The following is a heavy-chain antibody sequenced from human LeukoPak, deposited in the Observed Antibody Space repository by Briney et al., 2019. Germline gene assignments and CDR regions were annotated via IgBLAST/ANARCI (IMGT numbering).Heavy chain of an antibody. CDR3: ARKTPGTSVDV. CDR1: GGSFSGYY. J-gene: IGHJ6*02. D-gene: IGHD3-10*01. V-gene: IGHV4-34*01. CDR2: INHSGST. Sequence: PSETLSLTCAVYGGSFSGYYWSWIRQPPGKGLEWIEEINHSGSTNYNPSLKSRVTISVDTSKTQISLKLTSVTAADTAVFYCARKTPGTSVDVWGQGTPVTVSS.